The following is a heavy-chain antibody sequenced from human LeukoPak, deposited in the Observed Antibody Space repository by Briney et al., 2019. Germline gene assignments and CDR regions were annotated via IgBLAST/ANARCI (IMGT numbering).Heavy chain of an antibody. V-gene: IGHV3-53*01. CDR3: ARGTDSSGWYGAFDI. CDR2: IYSGGST. CDR1: GFTVSSNY. J-gene: IGHJ3*02. Sequence: GGSLRLSCAASGFTVSSNYMSWVRQAPGKGLEWVSVIYSGGSTYYADSVKGRFTISRDNSKNTLYLQMNSLRAEDTAVYYCARGTDSSGWYGAFDIWGQGTLVTVSP. D-gene: IGHD6-19*01.